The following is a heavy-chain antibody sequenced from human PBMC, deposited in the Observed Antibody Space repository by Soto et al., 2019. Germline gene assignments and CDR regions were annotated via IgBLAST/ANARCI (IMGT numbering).Heavy chain of an antibody. V-gene: IGHV4-4*07. J-gene: IGHJ5*02. Sequence: PSETLSLTCTVSGASISGFYWSWIRKSAGKGLEWIGRIYATGTTDYNPSLKSRVMMSVDTSKKQFSLKLRSVTAADTAVYYCVRGGTKTLPAWFDPRAQGISVTVSS. CDR3: VRGGTKTLPAWFDP. D-gene: IGHD1-26*01. CDR1: GASISGFY. CDR2: IYATGTT.